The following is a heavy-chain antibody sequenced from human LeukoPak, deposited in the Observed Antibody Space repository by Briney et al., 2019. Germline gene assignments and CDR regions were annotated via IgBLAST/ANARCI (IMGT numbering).Heavy chain of an antibody. J-gene: IGHJ6*03. CDR3: ARSIVVVPAAIRAYYYDMDV. D-gene: IGHD2-2*01. V-gene: IGHV4-61*02. CDR1: GGSISSGSYY. Sequence: PSQTLSLTCTVSGGSISSGSYYWSWMRQPAGKGLEWIGRIYTSGSTNYNPSLKSRVTISVDTSKNQFSLKLSSVTAADTAVYYCARSIVVVPAAIRAYYYDMDVWGKGTTVTVSS. CDR2: IYTSGST.